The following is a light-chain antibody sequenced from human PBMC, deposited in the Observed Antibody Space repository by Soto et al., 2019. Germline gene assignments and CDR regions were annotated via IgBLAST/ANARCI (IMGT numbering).Light chain of an antibody. CDR1: QGIRND. V-gene: IGKV1-17*01. CDR2: AAS. Sequence: DIQMTQSPSSLSASLGDRVSITCLSSQGIRNDLGWYQQKPGKAPKRLIYAASSLQSGVPSRFSGSGSGTEFTLTISSLQPDDFATYYCQHYNSYSEAFGQGTKVDIK. CDR3: QHYNSYSEA. J-gene: IGKJ1*01.